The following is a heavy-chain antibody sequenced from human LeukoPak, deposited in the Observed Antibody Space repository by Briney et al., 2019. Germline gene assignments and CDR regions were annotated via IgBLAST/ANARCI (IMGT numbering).Heavy chain of an antibody. Sequence: GASVKVSCKASGYTFTGYYMHWVRQAPGQGLEWMGWINPNSGGTNYAQKFQGRVTMTRDTSISTAYMELSSLRSEDTAVYYCARASTWPTTNWFDPWGQGTLVTVSS. J-gene: IGHJ5*02. D-gene: IGHD1-1*01. V-gene: IGHV1-2*02. CDR2: INPNSGGT. CDR3: ARASTWPTTNWFDP. CDR1: GYTFTGYY.